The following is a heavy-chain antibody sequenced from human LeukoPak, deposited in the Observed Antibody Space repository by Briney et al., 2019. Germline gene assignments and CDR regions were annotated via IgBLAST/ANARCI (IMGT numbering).Heavy chain of an antibody. D-gene: IGHD3-16*02. CDR2: INHSGST. Sequence: PSETLSLTCAVYGGSFSGYYWSWIRQPPEKGLEWIGEINHSGSTNYNPSLKSRVTISVDTSKNQFSLKLSSVTAADTAVYYCARDGSYRRAGNWFDPWGQGTLVTVSS. CDR1: GGSFSGYY. J-gene: IGHJ5*02. CDR3: ARDGSYRRAGNWFDP. V-gene: IGHV4-34*01.